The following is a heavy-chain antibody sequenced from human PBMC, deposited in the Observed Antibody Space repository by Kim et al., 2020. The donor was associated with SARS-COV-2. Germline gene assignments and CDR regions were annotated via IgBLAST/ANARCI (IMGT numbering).Heavy chain of an antibody. Sequence: THSTPALKGQITMTVDTSKNQFSLRLSSVTAEDTAVYYCARDEGWFSFDYWGQGTLVTVSS. CDR2: T. D-gene: IGHD2-15*01. V-gene: IGHV4-28*03. CDR3: ARDEGWFSFDY. J-gene: IGHJ4*02.